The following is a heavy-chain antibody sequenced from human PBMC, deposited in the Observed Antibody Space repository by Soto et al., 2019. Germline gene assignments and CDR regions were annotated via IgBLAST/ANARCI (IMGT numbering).Heavy chain of an antibody. D-gene: IGHD1-26*01. Sequence: GGSLRHSCAASGFTFDDDAMHWIRLAPGKGLEWVSGISWNSGSIGYADSVKGRFTISRDNAKNSLYLQMNSLRAEDTALYYCAKATVGYDYYMDVWGKGTTVTVSS. V-gene: IGHV3-9*01. CDR2: ISWNSGSI. J-gene: IGHJ6*03. CDR1: GFTFDDDA. CDR3: AKATVGYDYYMDV.